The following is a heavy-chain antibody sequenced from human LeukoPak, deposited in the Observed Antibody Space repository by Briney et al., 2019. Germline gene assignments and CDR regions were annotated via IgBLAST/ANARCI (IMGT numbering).Heavy chain of an antibody. J-gene: IGHJ3*02. CDR3: ARDPYYDTLPGHLILGAFDI. CDR1: GGSIGSYY. CDR2: LYASGTT. D-gene: IGHD3-9*01. Sequence: PSETLSLTCTVSGGSIGSYYWSWIRQPAGKGLEWIGRLYASGTTYYTPSLKSRVAMSVDTAKNQFSLKLRSVTAADTAVYYCARDPYYDTLPGHLILGAFDIWGQGTMVTVSS. V-gene: IGHV4-4*07.